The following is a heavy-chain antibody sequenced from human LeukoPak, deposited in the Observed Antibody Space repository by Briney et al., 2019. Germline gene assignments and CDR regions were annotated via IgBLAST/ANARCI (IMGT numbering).Heavy chain of an antibody. CDR3: ARKGRAHAFDI. Sequence: GGSLRLSCAASGFTVSSNYMSWVRQAPGKGLEWVSVIYSGGSTYYADSVKGRFTISRDNSKNTLYLQMNCLRAEDTAVYYCARKGRAHAFDIWGQGTMVTVSS. CDR2: IYSGGST. V-gene: IGHV3-66*01. CDR1: GFTVSSNY. J-gene: IGHJ3*02.